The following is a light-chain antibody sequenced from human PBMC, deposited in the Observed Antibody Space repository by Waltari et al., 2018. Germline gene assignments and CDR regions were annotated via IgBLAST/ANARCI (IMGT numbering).Light chain of an antibody. CDR2: GAS. J-gene: IGKJ2*01. V-gene: IGKV3-20*01. Sequence: IVMTQSPATLSVSPGERATLSCRASQSVSASFLAWYQQKPGQAPRLLISGASTRATGIPDRFSGSGSGTDFTLTINRLEPEDFALYYCQQYGSPPYTFGQGTRLEIK. CDR3: QQYGSPPYT. CDR1: QSVSASF.